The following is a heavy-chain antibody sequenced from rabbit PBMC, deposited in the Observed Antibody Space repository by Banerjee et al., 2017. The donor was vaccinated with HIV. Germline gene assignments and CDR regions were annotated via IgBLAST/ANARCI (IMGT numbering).Heavy chain of an antibody. CDR1: GFDLSSYYF. D-gene: IGHD6-1*01. J-gene: IGHJ4*01. Sequence: QSLEESGGGLVKPEGSLTLTCKASGFDLSSYYFMCWVRQAPGKGLELIACIGVGDGSTYYASWVNGRFSISRENTQNTLYLQLNSLTAADTATYFCARGDYTYTYTGSTYAPYFNLWGQGTLVTVS. V-gene: IGHV1S43*01. CDR3: ARGDYTYTYTGSTYAPYFNL. CDR2: IGVGDGST.